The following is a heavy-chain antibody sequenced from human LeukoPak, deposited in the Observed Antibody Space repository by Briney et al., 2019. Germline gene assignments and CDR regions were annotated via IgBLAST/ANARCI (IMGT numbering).Heavy chain of an antibody. CDR1: GFTFDDYT. CDR2: ISWDGGST. V-gene: IGHV3-43*01. Sequence: GGSLRLSCAASGFTFDDYTMHWVRQAPGKGLEWVSLISWDGGSTYYADSVKGRFTISRDNSKNSLYLQMNSLRTEDTALYYCAATYSNYVFDFDYWGQGTLVTVSS. J-gene: IGHJ4*02. CDR3: AATYSNYVFDFDY. D-gene: IGHD4-11*01.